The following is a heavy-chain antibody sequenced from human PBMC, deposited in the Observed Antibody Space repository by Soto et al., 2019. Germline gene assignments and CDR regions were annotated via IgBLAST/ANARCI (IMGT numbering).Heavy chain of an antibody. Sequence: HELLVQSGAEVKRPGASLKVSCKASGYSFTGYYIHWVRQAPGQGLEWMGWINPDSGATNYAQNFQGRVTLTSDTSISTASMDLTSLTSDDTAVYYCARGDYGTGGYPFPYFDYWGQGTLVIVSS. J-gene: IGHJ4*02. V-gene: IGHV1-2*02. CDR1: GYSFTGYY. CDR3: ARGDYGTGGYPFPYFDY. D-gene: IGHD2-8*02. CDR2: INPDSGAT.